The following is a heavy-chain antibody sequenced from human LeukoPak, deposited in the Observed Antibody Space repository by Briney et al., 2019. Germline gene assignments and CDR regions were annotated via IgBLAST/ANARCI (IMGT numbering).Heavy chain of an antibody. CDR1: GVSISYYY. Sequence: PSETLCLTCTASGVSISYYYWSWIRQPPGKGLEWIGYIYYSGSTNYNLSLKSRVTISVDTSKNQFSLKLSSVTAADTAVYYCARHRFLSCCLDYWGQGTLGTVSS. CDR3: ARHRFLSCCLDY. CDR2: IYYSGST. D-gene: IGHD3-3*01. V-gene: IGHV4-59*08. J-gene: IGHJ4*02.